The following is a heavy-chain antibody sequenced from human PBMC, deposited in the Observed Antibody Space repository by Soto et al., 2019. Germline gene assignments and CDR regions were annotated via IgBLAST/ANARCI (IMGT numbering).Heavy chain of an antibody. CDR2: INPKSGGA. Sequence: ASVKVSCKASGYSFTDYHIHWVRQAPGQGLEWLGRINPKSGGASTAQKFQGWVTMTTDTSISTASMELTRLTSDDTAIYYCARGDSTDCSNGVCSFFYNHDMDVWGQGTTVTVSS. V-gene: IGHV1-2*04. J-gene: IGHJ6*02. CDR3: ARGDSTDCSNGVCSFFYNHDMDV. CDR1: GYSFTDYH. D-gene: IGHD2-8*01.